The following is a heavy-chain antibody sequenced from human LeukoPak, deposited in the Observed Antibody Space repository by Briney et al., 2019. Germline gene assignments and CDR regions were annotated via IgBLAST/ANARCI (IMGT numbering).Heavy chain of an antibody. Sequence: GGSLRLSCAASGSTLSSYWMSWVRQAPGKGLEWVANIKQDGSEKYYVDSVKGRFTISRDNAKNSLYLQMNSLRAEDTAVYYCARGLGIGMGFHYWGQGTLVTVSS. CDR1: GSTLSSYW. CDR2: IKQDGSEK. CDR3: ARGLGIGMGFHY. V-gene: IGHV3-7*01. J-gene: IGHJ4*02. D-gene: IGHD7-27*01.